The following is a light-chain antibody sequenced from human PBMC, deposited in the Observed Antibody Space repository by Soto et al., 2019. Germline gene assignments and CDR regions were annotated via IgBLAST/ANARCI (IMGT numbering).Light chain of an antibody. CDR1: SSDVGGYKY. CDR3: SSYTSSSTYV. Sequence: QSALTQPASVSGSPGQSITISRTGTSSDVGGYKYVSWYQQHPGKAPKLMIYEVTNRPSGVSNRFSGSKSGNTASLTISGLQAEDEADYYCSSYTSSSTYVFGTGTKLTVL. CDR2: EVT. J-gene: IGLJ1*01. V-gene: IGLV2-14*01.